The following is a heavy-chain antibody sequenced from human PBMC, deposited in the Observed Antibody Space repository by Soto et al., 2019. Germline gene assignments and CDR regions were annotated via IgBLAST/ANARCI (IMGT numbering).Heavy chain of an antibody. D-gene: IGHD3-10*01. J-gene: IGHJ6*02. CDR1: GYSFANYW. V-gene: IGHV5-51*01. CDR2: IYPGDSDT. CDR3: ARNSLRQYYYGMDV. Sequence: PGESLKISCQGSGYSFANYWIAWARQMPGKGLEWVGVIYPGDSDTRYSPSFRGQVTISADKSISHVYLQWSSLKASDTAMYYCARNSLRQYYYGMDVWGQGTTVTVSS.